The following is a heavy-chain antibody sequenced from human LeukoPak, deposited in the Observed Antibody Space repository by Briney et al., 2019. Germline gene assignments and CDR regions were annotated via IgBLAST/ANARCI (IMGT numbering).Heavy chain of an antibody. J-gene: IGHJ4*02. CDR3: AKVEITTVTTSDY. D-gene: IGHD4-17*01. Sequence: GASVKVSCKASGGTFSSYAITWVRQAPGQGLEWMGGIIPIFGTANYAQKFQGRVTITADESTSTAYMELSSLRSEDTAVYYCAKVEITTVTTSDYWGQGTLVTVSS. V-gene: IGHV1-69*13. CDR2: IIPIFGTA. CDR1: GGTFSSYA.